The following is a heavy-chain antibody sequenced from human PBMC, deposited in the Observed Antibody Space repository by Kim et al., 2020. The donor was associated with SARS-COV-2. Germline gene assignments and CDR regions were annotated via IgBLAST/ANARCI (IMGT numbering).Heavy chain of an antibody. CDR2: T. D-gene: IGHD2-2*03. J-gene: IGHJ4*02. V-gene: IGHV1-2*02. Sequence: TNLARRFQGRVTMTRDTSKNTAYMELISLRSDDTAVYYCATLDAAMIDFDFWGQGTLVTVSS. CDR3: ATLDAAMIDFDF.